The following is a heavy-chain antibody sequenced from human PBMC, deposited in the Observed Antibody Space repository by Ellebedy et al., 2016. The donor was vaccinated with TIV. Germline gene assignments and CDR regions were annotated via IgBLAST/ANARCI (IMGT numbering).Heavy chain of an antibody. Sequence: GGSLRLSCAASGFTFSSYSMNWVRQAPGKGLEWVSSISSSSSYIYYADSVKGRFTISRDNAKNSLYLQMNSLRAEDTAVYYCAREYSFGVVPGFDYWGQGTLVTVSS. D-gene: IGHD3-3*01. CDR1: GFTFSSYS. V-gene: IGHV3-21*01. CDR2: ISSSSSYI. J-gene: IGHJ4*02. CDR3: AREYSFGVVPGFDY.